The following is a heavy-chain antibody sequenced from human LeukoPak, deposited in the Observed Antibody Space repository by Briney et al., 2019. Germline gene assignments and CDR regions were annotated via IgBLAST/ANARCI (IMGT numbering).Heavy chain of an antibody. CDR2: IIPIFGTA. Sequence: ASVKVSCKASGGTFSSYAISWVRQAPGQGLEWMGGIIPIFGTANYAQKFQGRVTITADESTSTAYMELSSLRSEDTAVYYCERGGDYDILTGYYRWGQGTLVTVSS. V-gene: IGHV1-69*01. CDR1: GGTFSSYA. D-gene: IGHD3-9*01. CDR3: ERGGDYDILTGYYR. J-gene: IGHJ4*02.